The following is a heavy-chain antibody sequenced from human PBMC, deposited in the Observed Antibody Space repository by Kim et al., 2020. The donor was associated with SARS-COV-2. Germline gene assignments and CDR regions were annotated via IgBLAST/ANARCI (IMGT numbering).Heavy chain of an antibody. V-gene: IGHV4-39*07. D-gene: IGHD3-10*01. CDR1: GGSISSSSYY. CDR2: IYYSGST. J-gene: IGHJ5*02. CDR3: ARVWLVRDTGWFDP. Sequence: SETLSLTCTVSGGSISSSSYYWGWIRQPPGKGLEWIGSIYYSGSTYYNPSLKSRVTISVDTSKNQFSLKLSSVTAADTAVYYCARVWLVRDTGWFDPWGQGTLVTVSS.